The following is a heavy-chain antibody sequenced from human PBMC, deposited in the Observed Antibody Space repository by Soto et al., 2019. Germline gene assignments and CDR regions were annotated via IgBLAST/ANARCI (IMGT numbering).Heavy chain of an antibody. CDR3: SRRAPEGFDP. V-gene: IGHV4-39*01. J-gene: IGHJ5*02. Sequence: SETLSLTCAVSGGSIGASAYYWCWIRQAPGKGLEWIGSINHSGNTYLSPSLKDRVTMSVDTSKNSFSLKLRSATAADTGLYYCSRRAPEGFDPWGQGTLVPVSS. CDR2: INHSGNT. CDR1: GGSIGASAYY.